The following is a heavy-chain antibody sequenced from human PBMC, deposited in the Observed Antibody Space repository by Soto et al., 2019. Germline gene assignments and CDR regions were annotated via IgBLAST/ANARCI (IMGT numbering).Heavy chain of an antibody. CDR2: IYYSGST. V-gene: IGHV4-31*03. J-gene: IGHJ5*02. CDR3: ARGGTGTTGNWFDP. CDR1: GGSISSGGYY. Sequence: QVQLQESGPGLVKPSQTLSLTCTVSGGSISSGGYYWSWIRQHPGKGLEWIGYIYYSGSTYYNPSLKSRVTISVDTSKNQFSLKLSSVTAADTAVYYCARGGTGTTGNWFDPWGQGTLVTVSP. D-gene: IGHD1-1*01.